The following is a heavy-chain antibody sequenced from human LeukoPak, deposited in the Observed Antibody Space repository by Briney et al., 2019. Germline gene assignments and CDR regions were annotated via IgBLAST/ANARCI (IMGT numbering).Heavy chain of an antibody. CDR3: ARGDVLLWFGELLQTSFDY. Sequence: ASVKVSCKASGYTFTSYYMHWVRQAPGQGLEWMGIINPSGGSTSYAQKFQGRVTMTRDTSTSTVYMELSSLRSEDTAVYYCARGDVLLWFGELLQTSFDYWGQGTLVTVSS. J-gene: IGHJ4*02. V-gene: IGHV1-46*01. CDR1: GYTFTSYY. CDR2: INPSGGST. D-gene: IGHD3-10*01.